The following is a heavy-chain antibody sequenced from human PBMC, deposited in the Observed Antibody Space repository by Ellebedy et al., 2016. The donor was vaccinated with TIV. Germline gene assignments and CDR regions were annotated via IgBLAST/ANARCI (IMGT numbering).Heavy chain of an antibody. J-gene: IGHJ6*02. CDR1: GFSLSTSGMC. Sequence: SGPTLVKPTQTLTLTCTFSGFSLSTSGMCVSWIRQPPGKALEWLARIDWDDDKYYSTSLKTRLTISKDTSKNQVVLRVTNMDPEDTATYYCARMIRAVARKSSSSTDYGMDVWGLGTTVTVSS. V-gene: IGHV2-70*11. CDR2: IDWDDDK. CDR3: ARMIRAVARKSSSSTDYGMDV. D-gene: IGHD6-19*01.